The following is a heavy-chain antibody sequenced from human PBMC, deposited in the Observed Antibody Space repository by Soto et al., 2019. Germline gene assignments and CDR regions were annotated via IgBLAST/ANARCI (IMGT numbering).Heavy chain of an antibody. V-gene: IGHV4-39*01. CDR2: IYYSGST. Sequence: SETLSLTCTVSVGSISSSSYYWGWILQPPGKGLEWIGSIYYSGSTYYNPSLKSRVTISVDTSKNQFSLKLSSVTAADTAVYYCARHYQEYYYGMDVWGQGTTVTVSS. CDR1: VGSISSSSYY. J-gene: IGHJ6*02. D-gene: IGHD3-16*02. CDR3: ARHYQEYYYGMDV.